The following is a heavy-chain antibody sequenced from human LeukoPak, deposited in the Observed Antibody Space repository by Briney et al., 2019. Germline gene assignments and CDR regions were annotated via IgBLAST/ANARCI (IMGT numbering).Heavy chain of an antibody. Sequence: SETLSLTCTFAYGSISTYYWTWIRQPPGKGLEWIGYIYFSGITNYNPSLKSRVTISVDTFKNQFSLNLTSVTAQETAAYYCARGGKGFPLGLRLAYWGQGSLVTVSS. CDR3: ARGGKGFPLGLRLAY. CDR1: YGSISTYY. V-gene: IGHV4-59*01. J-gene: IGHJ4*02. D-gene: IGHD2-21*01. CDR2: IYFSGIT.